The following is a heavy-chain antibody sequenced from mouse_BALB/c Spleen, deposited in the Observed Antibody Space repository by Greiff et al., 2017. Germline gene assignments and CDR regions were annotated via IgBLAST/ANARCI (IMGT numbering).Heavy chain of an antibody. CDR2: ISDGGSYT. CDR3: ARDGETGTDY. V-gene: IGHV5-4*02. J-gene: IGHJ2*01. CDR1: GFTFSSFG. D-gene: IGHD4-1*01. Sequence: EVHLVESGGGLVQPGGSRKLSCAASGFTFSSFGMHWVRQAPEKGLEWVATISDGGSYTYYPDSVKGRFTISRDNAKNNLYLQMSSLKSEDTAMYYCARDGETGTDYWGQGTTLTVSS.